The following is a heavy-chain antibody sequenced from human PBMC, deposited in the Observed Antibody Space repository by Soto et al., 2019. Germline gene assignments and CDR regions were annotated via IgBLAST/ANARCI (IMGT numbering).Heavy chain of an antibody. V-gene: IGHV4-59*01. CDR2: IYYSGST. CDR1: GGSISSYY. CDR3: GRALGNPLPSLYYFDY. D-gene: IGHD3-16*01. J-gene: IGHJ4*02. Sequence: SETLSLTCTVSGGSISSYYWSWIRQPPGKGLEWIGYIYYSGSTNYNPSLKSRVTISVDTSKNQFPLKLSSVTAADTAVYYCGRALGNPLPSLYYFDYGGQGTLVTVSS.